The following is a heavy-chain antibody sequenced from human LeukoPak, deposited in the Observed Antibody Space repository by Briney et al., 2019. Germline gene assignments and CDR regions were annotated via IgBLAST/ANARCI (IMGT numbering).Heavy chain of an antibody. CDR3: AKGRSFDY. Sequence: GGTLRLSCAASGFTFSSYAMSLVRPAPGKGLEWVSAISGSGGSTYYADSVKGRFTISRDNSKNTLYLQMNSLRAEDTAVYYRAKGRSFDYWGQGTLVTVSS. CDR2: ISGSGGST. J-gene: IGHJ4*02. CDR1: GFTFSSYA. V-gene: IGHV3-23*01. D-gene: IGHD3-16*01.